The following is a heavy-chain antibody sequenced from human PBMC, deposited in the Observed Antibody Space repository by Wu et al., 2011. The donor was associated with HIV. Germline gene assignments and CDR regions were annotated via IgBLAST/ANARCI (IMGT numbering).Heavy chain of an antibody. J-gene: IGHJ2*01. CDR3: ARDRFTHLGVTYWYFDL. CDR2: INPNSGGT. V-gene: IGHV1-2*02. D-gene: IGHD3-16*01. CDR1: GYTFTGYY. Sequence: QVQLVQSGAEVKKPGASVKVSCKASGYTFTGYYMHWVRQAPGQGLEWMGWINPNSGGTNYAQKFQGRVTMTRDTSISTAYMELSRLRSDDTAVYYCARDRFTHLGVTYWYFDLWGRGTLVTVSS.